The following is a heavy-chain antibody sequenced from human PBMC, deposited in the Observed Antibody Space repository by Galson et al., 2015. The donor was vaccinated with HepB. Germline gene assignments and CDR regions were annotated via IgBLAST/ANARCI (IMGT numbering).Heavy chain of an antibody. CDR3: ASGPRLPHPDIVVVVAALDY. Sequence: SVKVSCKASGGTFSSYAISWVRQAPGQGLEWMGGIIPIFGTANYAQKFQGRVTITADESTSTAYMELSSLRSEDTAVYYCASGPRLPHPDIVVVVAALDYWGQGTLVTVSS. J-gene: IGHJ4*02. CDR2: IIPIFGTA. D-gene: IGHD2-15*01. V-gene: IGHV1-69*13. CDR1: GGTFSSYA.